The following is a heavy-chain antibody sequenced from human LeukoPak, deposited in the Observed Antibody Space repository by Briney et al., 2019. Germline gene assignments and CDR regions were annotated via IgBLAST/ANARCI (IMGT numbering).Heavy chain of an antibody. V-gene: IGHV1-46*01. CDR3: VREVPQTYHFDY. J-gene: IGHJ4*02. CDR1: GYTFTNYY. Sequence: ASVKVSCKASGYTFTNYYIHWVRQAPRQGLEYMGRVNPTSGGTIYAQKFQGRVTMTRDTSTSTVYMGLRRLRTLDPAVYYCVREVPQTYHFDYWGQGTLVTVSS. CDR2: VNPTSGGT.